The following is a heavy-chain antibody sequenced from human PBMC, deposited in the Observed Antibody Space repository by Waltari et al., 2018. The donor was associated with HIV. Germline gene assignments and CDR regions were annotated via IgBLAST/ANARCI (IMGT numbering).Heavy chain of an antibody. D-gene: IGHD6-6*01. CDR2: IWYDGINK. V-gene: IGHV3-33*01. Sequence: QVQLVESGGGVVQPGRSLRLSCAASGFTFKNYGMHWVRQAPGKGLEWVAVIWYDGINKYYADSVKGRFTISRDNSKNSLYLQMNSLRAEDTAVYYCARDRGGSSSLVLDSWGQGTLVTVSS. CDR1: GFTFKNYG. CDR3: ARDRGGSSSLVLDS. J-gene: IGHJ4*02.